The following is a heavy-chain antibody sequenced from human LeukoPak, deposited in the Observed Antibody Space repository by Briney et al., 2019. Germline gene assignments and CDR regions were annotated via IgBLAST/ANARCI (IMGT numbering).Heavy chain of an antibody. J-gene: IGHJ6*02. V-gene: IGHV4-34*01. Sequence: SETLSLTCAVYGGSFSDYYWSWIRQPPGKGLEGIGEINHSGSTNYNPSLKSRVTISVDTSKNQFSLKLSSVTAADTAVYYCARGYYGSGSYGYYYYYGLDVWGQGTTVTVSS. CDR1: GGSFSDYY. D-gene: IGHD3-10*01. CDR3: ARGYYGSGSYGYYYYYGLDV. CDR2: INHSGST.